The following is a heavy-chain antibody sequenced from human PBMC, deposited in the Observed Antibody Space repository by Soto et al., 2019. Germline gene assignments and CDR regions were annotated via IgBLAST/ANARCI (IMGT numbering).Heavy chain of an antibody. V-gene: IGHV3-53*04. Sequence: GSLRLSCAASGITVSSNYMSWVRQAPGKGLEWVSVLYSSGTTYYADSVKGRFTISRHTSKNTLYLQMNSLRPEDTAVYYCAREIFYFISGRDYDYYMDVWGKGTTVTVSS. CDR1: GITVSSNY. CDR3: AREIFYFISGRDYDYYMDV. D-gene: IGHD3-10*01. CDR2: LYSSGTT. J-gene: IGHJ6*03.